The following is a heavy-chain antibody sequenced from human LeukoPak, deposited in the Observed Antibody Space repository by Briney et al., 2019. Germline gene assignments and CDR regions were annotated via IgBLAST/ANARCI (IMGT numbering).Heavy chain of an antibody. CDR1: GFTFSSYW. CDR2: IKQDGSEK. J-gene: IGHJ5*02. D-gene: IGHD4-17*01. V-gene: IGHV3-7*01. CDR3: ARARPRDDDLSQSMWFDP. Sequence: PGGSLRLSCAASGFTFSSYWLSWVRQAPGKGLEWVANIKQDGSEKYYLDSVKGRFTISRDNAKNSLYLQMNSLRAEDTAVYYCARARPRDDDLSQSMWFDPWGQGTLVTVSS.